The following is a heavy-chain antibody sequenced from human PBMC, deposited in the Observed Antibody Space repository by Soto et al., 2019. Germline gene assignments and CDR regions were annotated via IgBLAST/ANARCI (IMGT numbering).Heavy chain of an antibody. CDR3: ARDKGWGDVGVDY. D-gene: IGHD1-26*01. CDR1: GYSISSGYY. CDR2: IYHSGST. J-gene: IGHJ4*02. Sequence: RSLTCAVSGYSISSGYYWGWIRQPPGKGLELIGSIYHSGSTYYNPSLKSRVTISVDTSKNQFSLKLSSVTAADTAVYYCARDKGWGDVGVDYWGQGXLVTVSS. V-gene: IGHV4-38-2*02.